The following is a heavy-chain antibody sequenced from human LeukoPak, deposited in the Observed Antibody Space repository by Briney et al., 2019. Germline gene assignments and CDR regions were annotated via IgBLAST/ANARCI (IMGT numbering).Heavy chain of an antibody. CDR3: AKSGLNRFDY. J-gene: IGHJ4*02. D-gene: IGHD3-3*01. CDR2: FSGSGGST. CDR1: GFTFSSYA. Sequence: GGPLRLSCPPSGFTFSSYAMSWVRQAPGRGLEWVSTFSGSGGSTHYADSVKGRFTISRDNSKNTLYLQMNSLRAEDTAVYYCAKSGLNRFDYWGQGTLVTVSS. V-gene: IGHV3-23*01.